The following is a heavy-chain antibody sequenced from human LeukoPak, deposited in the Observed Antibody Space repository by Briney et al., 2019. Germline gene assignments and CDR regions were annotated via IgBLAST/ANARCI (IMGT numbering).Heavy chain of an antibody. Sequence: PGGSLRLSCAASGFTFSTYWMHWVRQAPGKGLVWVSRINTDGSSTSYADSVKGRFTISRDNAKNTLYLQMNSLRAEDTAVYYCARDKYCSSTSCPRGWFDPWGQGTLVTVS. CDR3: ARDKYCSSTSCPRGWFDP. CDR1: GFTFSTYW. V-gene: IGHV3-74*01. CDR2: INTDGSST. J-gene: IGHJ5*02. D-gene: IGHD2-2*01.